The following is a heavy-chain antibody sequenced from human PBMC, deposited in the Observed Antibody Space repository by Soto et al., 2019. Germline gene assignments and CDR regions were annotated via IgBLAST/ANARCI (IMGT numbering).Heavy chain of an antibody. CDR1: GFTFSSYA. CDR3: AKDLPDSSGWAFDH. J-gene: IGHJ4*02. D-gene: IGHD6-19*01. V-gene: IGHV3-30*18. Sequence: GGSLRLSCAASGFTFSSYAMSWVRQGPGKGLEWVAVISFDGRNGYYADSVKGRFTISRDNSKNTLYLQMNSLRAEDTAVYYCAKDLPDSSGWAFDHWGQGTLVTVSS. CDR2: ISFDGRNG.